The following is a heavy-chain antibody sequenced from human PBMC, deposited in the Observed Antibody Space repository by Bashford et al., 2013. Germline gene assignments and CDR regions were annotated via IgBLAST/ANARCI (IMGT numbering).Heavy chain of an antibody. Sequence: GSLRLSCTASGFTFSTYAMSWVRQAPGKGLEWVSTISGSSGSTIYYADSVKGRFTISRDNAKNSLYLQMNSLRAEDTAVYYCARGYDFWSGENYYYYGMDVWGQGTTVTVSS. CDR1: GFTFSTYA. CDR2: ISGSSGSTI. J-gene: IGHJ6*02. D-gene: IGHD3-3*01. CDR3: ARGYDFWSGENYYYYGMDV. V-gene: IGHV3-21*04.